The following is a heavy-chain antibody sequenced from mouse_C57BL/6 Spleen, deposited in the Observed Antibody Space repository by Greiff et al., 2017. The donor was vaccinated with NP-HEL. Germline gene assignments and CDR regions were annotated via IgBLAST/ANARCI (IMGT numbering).Heavy chain of an antibody. D-gene: IGHD1-1*01. CDR1: GFTFSNYW. CDR3: TGNYYGSVYWYFDV. Sequence: EVKVEESGGGLVQPGGSMKLSCVASGFTFSNYWMNWVRQSPEKGLEWVSQIRLKSVNYATHYAESVKGRFTISRDDSKSSVYLQMNNLRAEDTGIYYCTGNYYGSVYWYFDVWGTGTTVTVSS. J-gene: IGHJ1*03. V-gene: IGHV6-3*01. CDR2: IRLKSVNYAT.